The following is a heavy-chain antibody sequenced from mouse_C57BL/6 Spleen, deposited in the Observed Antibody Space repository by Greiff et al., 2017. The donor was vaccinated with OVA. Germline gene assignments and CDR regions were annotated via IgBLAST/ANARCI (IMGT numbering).Heavy chain of an antibody. D-gene: IGHD2-2*01. J-gene: IGHJ2*01. CDR3: ARWGGYDYY. CDR2: IYPSDSET. CDR1: GYTFTSYW. V-gene: IGHV1-61*01. Sequence: VQLQQPGAELVRPGSSVKLSCKASGYTFTSYWMDWVKQRPGQGLEWIGNIYPSDSETHYNQKFKDKATFTVDKSSSTAYMQLSSLTSEDSAVYYCARWGGYDYYWGQGTTLTVSS.